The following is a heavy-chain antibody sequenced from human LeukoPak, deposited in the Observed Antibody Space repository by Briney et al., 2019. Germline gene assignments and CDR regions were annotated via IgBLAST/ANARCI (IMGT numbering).Heavy chain of an antibody. J-gene: IGHJ5*02. CDR3: ARRDCSSTSCYGPGKANWFDP. D-gene: IGHD2-2*01. CDR1: GGSFSGYY. V-gene: IGHV4-34*01. Sequence: KPSETLSLTCAVYGGSFSGYYWSWIRQPPGKGLEWIGEINHSGSTNYNPSLKSRVTISVDTSKNQFSLKLSSVTAADTAVYYCARRDCSSTSCYGPGKANWFDPWGQGTLVTVSS. CDR2: INHSGST.